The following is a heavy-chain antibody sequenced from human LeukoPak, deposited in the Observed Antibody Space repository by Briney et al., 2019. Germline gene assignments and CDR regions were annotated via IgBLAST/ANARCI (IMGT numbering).Heavy chain of an antibody. CDR1: GGSISSSSYY. CDR2: IYYSGST. Sequence: SETLSLTCAVSGGSISSSSYYWGWIRQPPGKGLEWIGSIYYSGSTYYNPSLKSRVTISVDTSKNQFSLKLSSVTTADTAVYYCARVTRWELTRLDYWGQGTLVTVSS. J-gene: IGHJ4*02. V-gene: IGHV4-39*07. D-gene: IGHD1-26*01. CDR3: ARVTRWELTRLDY.